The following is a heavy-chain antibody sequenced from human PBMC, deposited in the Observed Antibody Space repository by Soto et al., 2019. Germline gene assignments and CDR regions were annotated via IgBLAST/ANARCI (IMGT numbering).Heavy chain of an antibody. J-gene: IGHJ4*02. CDR1: GGTFSSYA. CDR3: ARDPGPSTVTMVY. V-gene: IGHV1-69*13. Sequence: GASVKVSCKASGGTFSSYAISWVRQAPGQGLEWMGGTIPIFGTANYAQKFQGRVTITADESTSTAYMELSSLRSEDTAVYYCARDPGPSTVTMVYWGQGTLVTVSS. D-gene: IGHD4-17*01. CDR2: TIPIFGTA.